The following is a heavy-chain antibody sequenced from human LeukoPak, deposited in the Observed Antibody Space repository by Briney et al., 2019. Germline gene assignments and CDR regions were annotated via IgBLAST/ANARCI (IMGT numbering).Heavy chain of an antibody. CDR1: GFTFDDYA. V-gene: IGHV3-23*01. J-gene: IGHJ6*03. D-gene: IGHD4/OR15-4a*01. CDR2: ISGSGATT. Sequence: GGSLRLSCAASGFTFDDYAMHWVRQAPGKGLEWVSSISGSGATTYYADSVKGRFTISRDNSKNTLYLQMNSLRVEDTAVYYCATDPPYGGYYYYYYMDVWGKGTTVTVSS. CDR3: ATDPPYGGYYYYYYMDV.